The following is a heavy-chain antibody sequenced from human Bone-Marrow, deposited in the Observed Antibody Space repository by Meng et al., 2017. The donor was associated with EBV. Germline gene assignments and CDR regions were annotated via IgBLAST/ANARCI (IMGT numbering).Heavy chain of an antibody. Sequence: VDAEWGLGPLGGSLTLSVSASEFTFSGYASRCVRQAPGNGLGWFSGISGGGGSTYYADSVKGRFTISRDNSKNTLYLQMNSLRAEDTAVYYCAKDGWLGYWGQGTLVTVSS. CDR3: AKDGWLGY. V-gene: IGHV3-23*04. J-gene: IGHJ4*02. CDR2: ISGGGGST. D-gene: IGHD6-19*01. CDR1: EFTFSGYA.